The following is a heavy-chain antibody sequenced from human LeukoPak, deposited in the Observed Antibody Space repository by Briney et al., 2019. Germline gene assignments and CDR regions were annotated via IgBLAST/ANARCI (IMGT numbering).Heavy chain of an antibody. J-gene: IGHJ4*02. D-gene: IGHD1-1*01. CDR1: GFTFADHA. CDR2: INWDNDGI. CDR3: ARDDYNTLGYNFHY. V-gene: IGHV3-9*01. Sequence: GTSLRLSCVASGFTFADHAMHWVRRAPGQGLEWVTGINWDNDGIVYAASVRGRFTVSRDNAKNTLYLQMNRLRPEDTAFYYCARDDYNTLGYNFHYWGQGTLVTVSS.